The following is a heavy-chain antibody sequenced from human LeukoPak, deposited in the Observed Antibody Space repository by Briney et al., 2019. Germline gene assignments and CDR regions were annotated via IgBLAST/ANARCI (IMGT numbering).Heavy chain of an antibody. CDR2: IYYSGST. CDR1: GGSISSGGYY. V-gene: IGHV4-31*03. D-gene: IGHD3-10*01. CDR3: ARDSYYGSGDYFDY. J-gene: IGHJ4*02. Sequence: SETLSLTCTVSGGSISSGGYYWSWIRQHPGKGLEWIGYIYYSGSTYYDPSLKSRVTISVDTSKNQFSLKLSSVTAADTAVYYCARDSYYGSGDYFDYWGQGTLVTVSS.